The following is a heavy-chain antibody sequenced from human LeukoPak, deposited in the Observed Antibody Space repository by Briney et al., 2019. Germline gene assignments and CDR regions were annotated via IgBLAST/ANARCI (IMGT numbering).Heavy chain of an antibody. D-gene: IGHD5-24*01. CDR2: IIPIFGTA. J-gene: IGHJ4*02. V-gene: IGHV1-69*13. CDR3: AGGPDGSVYFDY. Sequence: GASVKVSCKASGGTFSSYAISWVRQAPGQGLEWMGGIIPIFGTANYAQKFQGRVTITADESTSTAYMELSSLRSEDTAVHYCAGGPDGSVYFDYWGQGTLVTVSS. CDR1: GGTFSSYA.